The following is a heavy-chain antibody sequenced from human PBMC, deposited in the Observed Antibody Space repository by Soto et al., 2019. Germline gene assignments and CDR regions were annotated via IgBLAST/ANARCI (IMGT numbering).Heavy chain of an antibody. J-gene: IGHJ3*02. CDR1: GFTFSSYG. V-gene: IGHV3-33*01. CDR3: ARDTRRPSYDFWTPGAFDI. D-gene: IGHD3-3*01. Sequence: HPGGSLRLSCAASGFTFSSYGMHWVRQAPGKGLEWVAVIWYDGSNKYYADSVKGRFTISRDNSKNTLYLQMNSLRAEDTAVYYCARDTRRPSYDFWTPGAFDIWGQGTMVTVSS. CDR2: IWYDGSNK.